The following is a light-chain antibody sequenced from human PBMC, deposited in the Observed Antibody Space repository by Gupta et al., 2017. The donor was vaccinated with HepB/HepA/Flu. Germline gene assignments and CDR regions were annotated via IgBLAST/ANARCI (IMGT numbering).Light chain of an antibody. CDR2: GNS. V-gene: IGLV1-40*01. CDR1: SSHIGEGFE. CDR3: QSYDTSLSGRV. Sequence: QAVLTQRPSVSGAEGQRVTISRTGSSSHIGEGFEVHWYQQLPGTAPKLLIYGNSNRPSGVPDRFSGSKSATSASLAITGLQAEAEADYYCQSYDTSLSGRVFGGGTKLTVL. J-gene: IGLJ3*02.